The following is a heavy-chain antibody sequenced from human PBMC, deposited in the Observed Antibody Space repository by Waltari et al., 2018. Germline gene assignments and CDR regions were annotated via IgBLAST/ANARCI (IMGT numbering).Heavy chain of an antibody. D-gene: IGHD1-1*01. J-gene: IGHJ5*02. V-gene: IGHV1-69*01. CDR2: IIPIFGTQ. CDR1: GGTFSSYA. CDR3: ARASADWNPPKTNWFDP. Sequence: QVQLVQSGAEVKKPGSSVKVSCKASGGTFSSYAISWVRQAPGQGLEWKGRIIPIFGTQNYEQEFQGRVTITADESTSTAYMELSSLRSEDTAVYYCARASADWNPPKTNWFDPWGQGTLVTVSS.